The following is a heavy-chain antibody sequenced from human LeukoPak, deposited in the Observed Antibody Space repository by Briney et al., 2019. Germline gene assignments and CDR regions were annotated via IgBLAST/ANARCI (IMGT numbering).Heavy chain of an antibody. Sequence: GGSLTLSCAASGFTFISYWLTWVRQAPGKGLEWVANIKQDGSEKYYVGSVKGRFTISRDNAKSSLYLQMNSLRAEDTAICFCARAWSRDDAFDIWGQGTTVTVSS. V-gene: IGHV3-7*01. J-gene: IGHJ3*02. CDR3: ARAWSRDDAFDI. CDR1: GFTFISYW. D-gene: IGHD2-8*02. CDR2: IKQDGSEK.